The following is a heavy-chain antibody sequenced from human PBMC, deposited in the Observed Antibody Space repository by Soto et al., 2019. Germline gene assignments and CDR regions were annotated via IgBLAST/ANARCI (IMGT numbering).Heavy chain of an antibody. CDR3: ARSAIAVAGTDY. CDR2: INHSGST. V-gene: IGHV4-34*01. CDR1: GGSFSGYY. J-gene: IGHJ4*02. Sequence: SETLSLTCAVYGGSFSGYYWSWIRQPPGKGLEWIGEINHSGSTNYNPSLKSRVTISVDTSKKQFSLKLSSVTAADTAVSYCARSAIAVAGTDYWGQGTLVTVYS. D-gene: IGHD6-19*01.